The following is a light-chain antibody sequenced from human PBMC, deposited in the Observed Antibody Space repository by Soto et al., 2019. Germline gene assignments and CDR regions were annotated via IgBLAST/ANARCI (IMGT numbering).Light chain of an antibody. CDR3: GSYAPTNTWL. J-gene: IGLJ3*02. V-gene: IGLV2-23*01. Sequence: QSVLTQPASVSGSPGQTITISCTGSSSDVGSYSLVSCYQQPPGKAPQLMIFEAHKRPAGASHLFSCYKSGKAASLTISGLQTEDEAHYYCGSYAPTNTWLFGGGTQLTVL. CDR2: EAH. CDR1: SSDVGSYSL.